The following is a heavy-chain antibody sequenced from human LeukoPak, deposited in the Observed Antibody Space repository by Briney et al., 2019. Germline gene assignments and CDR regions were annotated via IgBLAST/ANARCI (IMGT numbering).Heavy chain of an antibody. Sequence: ASVKVSCKASGYTFTGYYMHWVRQAPGQGLEWMGRINPNSGGTNYAQKFQGRVTMTRDTSISTAYMELSRLRSDDTAVYYCARTYYDFWGGYYHYWGQGTLVTVSS. V-gene: IGHV1-2*06. CDR1: GYTFTGYY. D-gene: IGHD3-3*01. J-gene: IGHJ4*02. CDR3: ARTYYDFWGGYYHY. CDR2: INPNSGGT.